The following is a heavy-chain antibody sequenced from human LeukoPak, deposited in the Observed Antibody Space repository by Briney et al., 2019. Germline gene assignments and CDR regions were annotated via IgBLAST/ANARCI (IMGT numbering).Heavy chain of an antibody. CDR2: IIPIFGTA. CDR1: GGTFSSYA. Sequence: WASVKVSCKASGGTFSSYAISWVRQAPGQGLEWMGGIIPIFGTANYAQKFQGRVTITADESTSTAYMELCSLRSDDTAVYYCARATLLDCTSGVCVFYYYGMDVWGQGTTVTVSS. D-gene: IGHD2-8*01. CDR3: ARATLLDCTSGVCVFYYYGMDV. V-gene: IGHV1-69*13. J-gene: IGHJ6*02.